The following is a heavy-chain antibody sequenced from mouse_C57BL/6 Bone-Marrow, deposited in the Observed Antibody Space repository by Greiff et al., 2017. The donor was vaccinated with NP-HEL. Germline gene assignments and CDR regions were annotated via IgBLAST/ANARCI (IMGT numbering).Heavy chain of an antibody. J-gene: IGHJ2*01. V-gene: IGHV1-54*01. CDR1: GYAFTNYL. D-gene: IGHD2-1*01. Sequence: VQRVESGAELVRPGTSVKVSCKASGYAFTNYLIEWVKQRPGQGLEWIGVINPGSGGTNYNEKFKGKATLTADKSSSTAYMQLSSLTSEDSAVYFCARDGNFYYFDYWGQGTTLTVSS. CDR2: INPGSGGT. CDR3: ARDGNFYYFDY.